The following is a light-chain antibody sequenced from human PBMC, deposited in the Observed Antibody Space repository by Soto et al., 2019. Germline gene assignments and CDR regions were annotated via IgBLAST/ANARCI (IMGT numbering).Light chain of an antibody. CDR3: QQRSNWPPIT. Sequence: EIVLTQSPATLSVSPGERATLSCRASQSVKRNLAWYQQKPGQAPRLLIYGAYNRATGIPARFSGSGSGTDFALTISSLEPEDFAVYYWQQRSNWPPITFGQGTRLEIK. CDR1: QSVKRN. V-gene: IGKV3-11*01. CDR2: GAY. J-gene: IGKJ5*01.